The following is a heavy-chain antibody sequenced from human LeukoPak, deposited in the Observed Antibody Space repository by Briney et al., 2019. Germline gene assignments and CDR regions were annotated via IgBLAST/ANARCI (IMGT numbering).Heavy chain of an antibody. CDR1: GFTFRNYG. D-gene: IGHD3-9*01. Sequence: GSLRLSCAASGFTFRNYGLTWVRQPPGKGLEWIGEINHSGSTNYNPSLKSRVTISVDTSKNQFSLKLSSVTAADTAVYYCSARQLNFDSRLNHAFDIWGQGTMVTVSS. V-gene: IGHV4-34*08. J-gene: IGHJ3*02. CDR2: INHSGST. CDR3: SARQLNFDSRLNHAFDI.